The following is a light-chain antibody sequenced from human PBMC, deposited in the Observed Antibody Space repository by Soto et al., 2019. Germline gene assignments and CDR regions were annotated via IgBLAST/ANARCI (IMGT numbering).Light chain of an antibody. CDR1: QNTKSNS. CDR3: HQRQRWPRT. CDR2: GAS. V-gene: IGKV3D-20*02. J-gene: IGKJ1*01. Sequence: SPAERAARSCRICQNTKSNSWAWYRQNPGQAPRLLIYGASNRAAGVPDRFSGSGSGPDFTLTINRLAPEDFAIHYCHQRQRWPRTFGQGTKVDI.